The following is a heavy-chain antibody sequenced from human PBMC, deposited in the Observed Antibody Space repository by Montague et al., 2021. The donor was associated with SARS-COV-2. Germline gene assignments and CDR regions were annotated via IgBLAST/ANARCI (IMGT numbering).Heavy chain of an antibody. Sequence: SLRLSCAASGFTFSNYWMHWVRQAPGKGLVWVSRINSDGSSTTYADSVPGRFTISRDNAKNTVYLQMNSLRAEDSAVYYCASDSRYSGYEADYGGQGTLVTVSS. CDR1: GFTFSNYW. CDR2: INSDGSST. CDR3: ASDSRYSGYEADY. D-gene: IGHD5-12*01. J-gene: IGHJ4*02. V-gene: IGHV3-74*01.